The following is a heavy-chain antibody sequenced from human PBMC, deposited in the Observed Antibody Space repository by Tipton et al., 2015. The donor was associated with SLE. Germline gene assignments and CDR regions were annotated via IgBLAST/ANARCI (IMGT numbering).Heavy chain of an antibody. Sequence: TLSLTCTVSGASISSHYWSWIRQPPGKKLEWIGYIYYNRHTNYIPSLESRVTISIDTSKNQFSLKLNSVTVADTAVYYCARGRGMITYGGVFADWGQGTLVTVSS. J-gene: IGHJ4*02. V-gene: IGHV4-59*11. CDR3: ARGRGMITYGGVFAD. D-gene: IGHD3-16*02. CDR2: IYYNRHT. CDR1: GASISSHY.